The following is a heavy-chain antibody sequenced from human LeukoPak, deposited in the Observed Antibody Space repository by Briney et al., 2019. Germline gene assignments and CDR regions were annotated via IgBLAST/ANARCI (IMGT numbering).Heavy chain of an antibody. CDR2: INYSGST. J-gene: IGHJ4*02. CDR3: ARVGGYDYVWGSYRYLDY. CDR1: GGSFSGYY. D-gene: IGHD3-16*02. Sequence: SETLSLTCAVYGGSFSGYYWSWIRQPPGEGLEWIGEINYSGSTNYNPSLKSRVTISVDTSKNQFSLKLSSVTAADTAVYYCARVGGYDYVWGSYRYLDYWGEGTLVTVSS. V-gene: IGHV4-34*01.